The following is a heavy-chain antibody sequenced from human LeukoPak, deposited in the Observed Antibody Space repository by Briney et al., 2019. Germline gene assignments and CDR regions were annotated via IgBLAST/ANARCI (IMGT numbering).Heavy chain of an antibody. V-gene: IGHV3-64*01. Sequence: GGSLKLSCAASGFTFSTCVMLWVRQAPGMGLEYVSSIDPNGKTSYYANSVKGRFTISRDNSNNMLYLQMGSLTTEDMAVYYCAAQTTLTGAYDPWGQGTLVTVSS. CDR1: GFTFSTCV. CDR3: AAQTTLTGAYDP. J-gene: IGHJ5*02. D-gene: IGHD1-20*01. CDR2: IDPNGKTS.